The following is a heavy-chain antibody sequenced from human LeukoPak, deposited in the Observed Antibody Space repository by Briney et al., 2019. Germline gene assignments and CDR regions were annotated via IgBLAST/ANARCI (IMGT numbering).Heavy chain of an antibody. J-gene: IGHJ6*04. D-gene: IGHD2-2*02. V-gene: IGHV1-69*13. CDR2: IIPIFGTA. CDR1: GGTFSSYA. Sequence: SVKVSCKASGGTFSSYAISWVRQAPGQGLEWMGGIIPIFGTANYAQKFQGRVTITADESTSTAYMELSSLRSEDTAVYYCARAQVVEPAALQYYYFGMDVWGKGTTVTVSS. CDR3: ARAQVVEPAALQYYYFGMDV.